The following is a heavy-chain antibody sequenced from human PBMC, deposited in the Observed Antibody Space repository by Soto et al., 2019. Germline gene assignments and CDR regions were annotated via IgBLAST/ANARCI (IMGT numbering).Heavy chain of an antibody. Sequence: SETLSLTCAVYGGSFSGYYWSWIRQPPGKGLEWIGEINHSGSTNYNPSLKSRVTISVDTSKNQFSLKLSSVTAADTAVYYCARAPLVVVPAAKWGHNWFDPWGQGTLVT. CDR3: ARAPLVVVPAAKWGHNWFDP. J-gene: IGHJ5*02. CDR2: INHSGST. V-gene: IGHV4-34*01. D-gene: IGHD2-2*01. CDR1: GGSFSGYY.